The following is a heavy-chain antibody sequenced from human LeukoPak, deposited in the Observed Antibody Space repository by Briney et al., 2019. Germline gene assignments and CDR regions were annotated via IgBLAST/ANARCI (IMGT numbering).Heavy chain of an antibody. CDR3: ARSKGRDGDNWDFFFDF. CDR1: GGSFRDFH. CDR2: VNHSGGA. J-gene: IGHJ4*02. D-gene: IGHD5-24*01. V-gene: IGHV4-34*01. Sequence: SETLSLTCAVYGGSFRDFHWSWIRQSPGKGLEWIGEVNHSGGAKYNPSLKSRFSISVDTSKNQVSLKLSSVTAADTAVFYCARSKGRDGDNWDFFFDFWGQGTLVTVSS.